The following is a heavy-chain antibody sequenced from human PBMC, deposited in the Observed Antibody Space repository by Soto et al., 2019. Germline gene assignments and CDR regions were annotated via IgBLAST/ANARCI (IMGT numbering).Heavy chain of an antibody. D-gene: IGHD1-26*01. V-gene: IGHV4-59*01. CDR2: IYYSGST. J-gene: IGHJ4*02. CDR3: TRRYGGNFDF. Sequence: SETLSLTCTVSGGSISSYYWSWIRQPPGKGLEWIGYIYYSGSTNYNPSLKSRVTISVDTSKNQFSLKLSSVTAADTAVYYCTRRYGGNFDFWGQGTLVTVPQ. CDR1: GGSISSYY.